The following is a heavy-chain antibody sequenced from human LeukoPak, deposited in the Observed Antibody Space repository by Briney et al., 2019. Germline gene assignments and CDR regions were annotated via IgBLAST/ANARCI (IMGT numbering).Heavy chain of an antibody. CDR2: INPNSDGT. CDR3: ATLRYYDFWSGYYTPYYFDY. V-gene: IGHV1-2*02. CDR1: GNTFTGYY. Sequence: ASVKVSCKPSGNTFTGYYMHWVRQAPGQGLEWMGWINPNSDGTNYAQKFQGRVTMTRDTSISTAYMELSRLRSDDTAVYYCATLRYYDFWSGYYTPYYFDYWGQGTLVTVSS. J-gene: IGHJ4*02. D-gene: IGHD3-3*01.